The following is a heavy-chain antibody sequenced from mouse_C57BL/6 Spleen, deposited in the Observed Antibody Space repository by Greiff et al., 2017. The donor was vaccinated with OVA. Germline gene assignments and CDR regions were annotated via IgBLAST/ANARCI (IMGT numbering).Heavy chain of an antibody. CDR1: GFTFTDYY. V-gene: IGHV7-3*01. Sequence: EVQGVESGGGLVQPGGSLSLSCAASGFTFTDYYMSWVRQPPGKALEWLGFIRNKANGYTTEYSASVKGRFTISRDNSQSILYLQMNALRAEDSAACYYARNYDYDRGYCDMDYWGQGTSVTVSS. J-gene: IGHJ4*01. D-gene: IGHD2-4*01. CDR2: IRNKANGYTT. CDR3: ARNYDYDRGYCDMDY.